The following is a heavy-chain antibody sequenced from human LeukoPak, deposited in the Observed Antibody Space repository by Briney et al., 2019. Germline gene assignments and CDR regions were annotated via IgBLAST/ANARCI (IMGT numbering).Heavy chain of an antibody. CDR1: GFTFSSYA. D-gene: IGHD3-10*01. V-gene: IGHV3-23*01. Sequence: GGSLRLSCAASGFTFSSYAMSWVRQAPGKGLEWVSAISGSGGSTYYADSVKGRFTISRDNSKNTLYLQMNSLRAEDTAVYYCARAGSGSYSDPLHYWGQGTLVTVSS. CDR2: ISGSGGST. CDR3: ARAGSGSYSDPLHY. J-gene: IGHJ4*02.